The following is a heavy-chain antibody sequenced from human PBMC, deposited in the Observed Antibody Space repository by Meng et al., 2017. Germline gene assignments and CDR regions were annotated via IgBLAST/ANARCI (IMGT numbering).Heavy chain of an antibody. V-gene: IGHV3-33*01. D-gene: IGHD6-13*01. CDR3: AREGANLHSSSRYLGWFDP. Sequence: GGSLRLSCAASGFTSSSYGMHWVRQAPGKGMEWVAVIWYDGSNKYYADSVKGRFTISRDKSKNTMYLQMNSLRAEDTAVYYCAREGANLHSSSRYLGWFDPWGQGTLVTVSS. CDR2: IWYDGSNK. CDR1: GFTSSSYG. J-gene: IGHJ5*02.